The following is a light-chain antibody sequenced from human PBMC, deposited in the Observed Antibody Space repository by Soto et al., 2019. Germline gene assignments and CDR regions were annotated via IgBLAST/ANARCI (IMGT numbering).Light chain of an antibody. J-gene: IGKJ4*01. CDR2: DAS. CDR3: QQYGSSPPLT. V-gene: IGKV3D-20*01. Sequence: EIILTQSPATLSLSPGERATLSCGASQSINSRYFAWYQQKPGLAPRLLIYDASSRATGIPDRFSGSGSGTDFTLTISRLEPEDFAVYYCQQYGSSPPLTFGGGTKVEIK. CDR1: QSINSRY.